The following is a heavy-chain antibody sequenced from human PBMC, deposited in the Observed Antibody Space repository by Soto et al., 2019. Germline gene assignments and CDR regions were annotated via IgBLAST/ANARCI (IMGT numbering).Heavy chain of an antibody. CDR3: ARERDGSGSLSYYFDQ. V-gene: IGHV1-69*01. J-gene: IGHJ4*02. D-gene: IGHD3-10*01. Sequence: QLELVQSGAEVMEPGSSVKLSCKTSGGSLRNSGINWVRQAPGQGLEWVGGIIPIIGTPNYLQRLQTRVTITADESTNTAFLELGSLRLDDTAIYYCARERDGSGSLSYYFDQWGQGTMVTVSS. CDR2: IIPIIGTP. CDR1: GGSLRNSG.